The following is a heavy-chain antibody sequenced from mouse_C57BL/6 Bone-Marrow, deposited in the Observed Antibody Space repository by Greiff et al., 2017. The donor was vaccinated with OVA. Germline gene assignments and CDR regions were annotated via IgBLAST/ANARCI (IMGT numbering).Heavy chain of an antibody. CDR1: GYTFTSYW. V-gene: IGHV1-5*01. Sequence: EVMLVVSGPVLARPGASVKMSCKTSGYTFTSYWMHWVKQRPGQGLEWIGAIYPGNSDTSYNQKFKGKAELTAVTSASTAYMELSSLTTEDSAVYYCTGYVAWFAYWGQGTLVTVSA. J-gene: IGHJ3*01. CDR2: IYPGNSDT. CDR3: TGYVAWFAY.